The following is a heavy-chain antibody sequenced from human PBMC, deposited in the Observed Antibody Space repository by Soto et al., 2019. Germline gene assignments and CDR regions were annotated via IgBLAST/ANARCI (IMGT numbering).Heavy chain of an antibody. J-gene: IGHJ4*02. V-gene: IGHV3-23*01. CDR2: IIANGDT. CDR1: GFTLGTNG. Sequence: ESGGGLVQPGGSLRLSCAASGFTLGTNGMSWVRQAPGKGLEWVSSIIANGDTYYADSLKGRFTISRDNSKNTLFLHLNSLGAEDTALYYCTGHGGFSYLGQGTLVTVSS. CDR3: TGHGGFSY. D-gene: IGHD2-15*01.